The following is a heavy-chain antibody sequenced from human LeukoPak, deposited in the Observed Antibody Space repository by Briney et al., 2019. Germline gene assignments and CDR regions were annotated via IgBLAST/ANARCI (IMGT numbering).Heavy chain of an antibody. V-gene: IGHV3-21*01. CDR1: VFTFSSYS. CDR3: AREYYIDY. CDR2: ISSSSIYI. Sequence: GGCLRLSCAASVFTFSSYSMNWVRQAPGKRLEWVSSISSSSIYIYYADSVKGRFTISRDNAKNSLYLQMNSLRAKDKAVYYCAREYYIDYWGQGTLVTVSS. J-gene: IGHJ4*02.